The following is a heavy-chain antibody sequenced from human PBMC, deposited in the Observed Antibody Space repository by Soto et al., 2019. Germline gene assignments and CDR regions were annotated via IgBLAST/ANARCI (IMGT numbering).Heavy chain of an antibody. CDR3: ARDRGSYHDILTGYQSDAFDI. CDR1: GFTVSSNY. J-gene: IGHJ3*02. D-gene: IGHD3-9*01. CDR2: IYSGGSR. Sequence: HPGGSLRLSCAASGFTVSSNYMNWVRQAPGKGLEWVSVIYSGGSRYYADSVKGRFTISRDNSKNTLYLQMNSLRAEDTAVYYCARDRGSYHDILTGYQSDAFDIGGQGTMVTVSS. V-gene: IGHV3-66*01.